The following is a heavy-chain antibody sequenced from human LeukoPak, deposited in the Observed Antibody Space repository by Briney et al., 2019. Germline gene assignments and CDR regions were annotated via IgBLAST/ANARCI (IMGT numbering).Heavy chain of an antibody. D-gene: IGHD3-22*01. CDR3: ARDPNYYDSSGYYSDY. V-gene: IGHV4-30-4*08. CDR2: IYYSGNT. Sequence: SETLSLTCTVSGGSISSVDFYWSWIRQPPGKGLEWIVYIYYSGNTYFNPSLKRRVNISVETSKNQSSLKLSSVTAADTAVYYCARDPNYYDSSGYYSDYWGQGTLVTVSS. CDR1: GGSISSVDFY. J-gene: IGHJ4*02.